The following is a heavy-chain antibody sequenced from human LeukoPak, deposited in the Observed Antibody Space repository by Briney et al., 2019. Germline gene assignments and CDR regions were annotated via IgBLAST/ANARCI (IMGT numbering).Heavy chain of an antibody. CDR2: ISLTGRT. V-gene: IGHV4-4*02. CDR3: ARMGSSSWHFDY. J-gene: IGHJ4*02. Sequence: RSSETLSLTCGVSGGSISSTNWWSWVRQPPGQGLEWIGEISLTGRTNYNPSLKSRVTISVDTSKNQFSLRLSSVTAADTAVYYCARMGSSSWHFDYWGQGTLVTVSS. CDR1: GGSISSTNW. D-gene: IGHD6-13*01.